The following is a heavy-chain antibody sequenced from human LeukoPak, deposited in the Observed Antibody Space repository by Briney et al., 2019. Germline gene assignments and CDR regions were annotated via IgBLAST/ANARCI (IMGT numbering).Heavy chain of an antibody. CDR1: GFTFSSYG. D-gene: IGHD3-3*01. CDR3: ARDGFKGDFWSGYYAQFDY. CDR2: ISYDGSNK. V-gene: IGHV3-30*03. J-gene: IGHJ4*02. Sequence: GGSLRLSCAASGFTFSSYGMHWVRQAPGKGLEWVAVISYDGSNKYYADSVKGRFTISRDNSKNTLYLQMNSLRAEDTAVYYCARDGFKGDFWSGYYAQFDYWGQGTLVTVPS.